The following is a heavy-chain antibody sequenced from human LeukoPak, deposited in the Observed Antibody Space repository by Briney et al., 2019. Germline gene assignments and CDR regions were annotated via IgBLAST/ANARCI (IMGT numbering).Heavy chain of an antibody. D-gene: IGHD6-13*01. J-gene: IGHJ6*02. Sequence: PGGSLRLSCAASGFTFSSYEMNWVRQAPGKGLEWVSYISSSGSTIYYADSVKGRFTISRDNAKNSPYLQMNSLRAEDTAAYYCAKDTSSWYGYYGMDVWGQGTTVTVSS. CDR2: ISSSGSTI. CDR1: GFTFSSYE. V-gene: IGHV3-48*03. CDR3: AKDTSSWYGYYGMDV.